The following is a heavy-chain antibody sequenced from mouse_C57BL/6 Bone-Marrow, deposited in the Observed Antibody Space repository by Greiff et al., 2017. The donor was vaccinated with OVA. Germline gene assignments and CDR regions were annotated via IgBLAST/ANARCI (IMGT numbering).Heavy chain of an antibody. D-gene: IGHD1-1*01. Sequence: EVKLVESGGDLVKPGGSLKLSCAASGFTFRSYGMSWVRQTPDKRLEWVATISSGGSYTYYPDRVKGRFTISRDNAKNTLYLQMSSLKSEDTAMYYCARQVGYGSAMDYWGKGTSVTVSS. CDR1: GFTFRSYG. CDR3: ARQVGYGSAMDY. J-gene: IGHJ4*01. V-gene: IGHV5-6*01. CDR2: ISSGGSYT.